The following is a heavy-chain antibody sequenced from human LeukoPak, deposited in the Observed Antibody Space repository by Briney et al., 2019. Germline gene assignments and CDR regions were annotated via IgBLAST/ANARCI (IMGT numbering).Heavy chain of an antibody. Sequence: GASVKVSCKASGGTFSSFAISWVRQAPGHGLEWMGGIIPIFGPPIYAQKFQGRVAITANRSSNIVYMGLSSLTSGDTAIYFCVRDAGSGSWIDYWGQGTVVTVSS. CDR1: GGTFSSFA. V-gene: IGHV1-69*06. CDR3: VRDAGSGSWIDY. J-gene: IGHJ4*02. D-gene: IGHD3-10*01. CDR2: IIPIFGPP.